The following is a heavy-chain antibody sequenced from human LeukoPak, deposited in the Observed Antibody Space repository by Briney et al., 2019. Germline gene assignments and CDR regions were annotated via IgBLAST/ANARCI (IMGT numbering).Heavy chain of an antibody. CDR1: GGSISSYY. CDR2: IYYSGST. Sequence: KASETLSLTCTVSGGSISSYYWSWIRQPPGKGLEWIGYIYYSGSTNCNPSLKSRVTISVDTSKHQFSLKLSSVTAADTAVYYCARGDYYDSSGYYRAFDYWGQGTLVTVSS. V-gene: IGHV4-59*01. D-gene: IGHD3-22*01. CDR3: ARGDYYDSSGYYRAFDY. J-gene: IGHJ4*02.